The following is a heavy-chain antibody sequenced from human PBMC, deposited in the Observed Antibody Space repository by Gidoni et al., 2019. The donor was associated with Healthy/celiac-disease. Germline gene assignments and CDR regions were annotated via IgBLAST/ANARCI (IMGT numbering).Heavy chain of an antibody. Sequence: EVQLVESGGGLVQPGGSLRLSCAASGFPFSSYEMNWVRQAPGKGLEWVSYISSSGSTIYYADSVKGRFTISRDNAKNSLYLQMNSLRAEDTAVYYCARDSYCGGSCTTYYYYGMDVWGQGTTVTVSS. CDR3: ARDSYCGGSCTTYYYYGMDV. J-gene: IGHJ6*02. CDR1: GFPFSSYE. CDR2: ISSSGSTI. D-gene: IGHD2-15*01. V-gene: IGHV3-48*03.